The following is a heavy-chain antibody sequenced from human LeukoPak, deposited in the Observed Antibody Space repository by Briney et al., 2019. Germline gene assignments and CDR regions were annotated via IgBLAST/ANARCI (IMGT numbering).Heavy chain of an antibody. D-gene: IGHD2-15*01. CDR3: ARGSWWTTHLVFDY. J-gene: IGHJ4*02. CDR1: GFIFNNYA. CDR2: ISWNSGTI. Sequence: PGGSLRLSCAGSGFIFNNYAMHWVRQPPGKGLEWVSGISWNSGTIDYADSVKGRFTISRDNAKNSLYLQMNSLRAEDTAVYYCARGSWWTTHLVFDYWGQGTQVTVSS. V-gene: IGHV3-9*01.